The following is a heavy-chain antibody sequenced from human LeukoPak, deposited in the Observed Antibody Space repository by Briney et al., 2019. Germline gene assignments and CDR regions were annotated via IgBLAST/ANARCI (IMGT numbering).Heavy chain of an antibody. J-gene: IGHJ4*02. V-gene: IGHV3-7*01. CDR3: ARGPRGYCSSTSCAFDY. CDR2: IKEDGSEK. Sequence: PGGSLRLSCAASGFTFSSYSMNWVRQAPGKGLEWVANIKEDGSEKYYVDSVEGRFTISRDNAKNSLDLQMSSLRDEDTAVYYCARGPRGYCSSTSCAFDYWGQGTLVTVSS. CDR1: GFTFSSYS. D-gene: IGHD2-2*01.